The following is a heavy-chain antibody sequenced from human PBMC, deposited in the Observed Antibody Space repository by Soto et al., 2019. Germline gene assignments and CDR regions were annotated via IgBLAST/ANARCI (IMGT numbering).Heavy chain of an antibody. CDR3: ARGHLGVMAWFDP. CDR2: VHFSGYT. CDR1: GGSVSSDAYY. J-gene: IGHJ5*02. V-gene: IGHV4-31*03. Sequence: QVQLQESSPGLVEPSQTLALTCSVSGGSVSSDAYYWSWIRQHPGKGLEWIGYVHFSGYTYYNPPLKGRVSIPVDTSKTHFSLKVSSVTAADTAVYYCARGHLGVMAWFDPWGQGTLVTVSS.